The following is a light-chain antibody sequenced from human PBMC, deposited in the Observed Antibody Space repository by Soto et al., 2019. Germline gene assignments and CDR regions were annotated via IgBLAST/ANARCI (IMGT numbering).Light chain of an antibody. J-gene: IGLJ1*01. CDR3: KSKTSRRTTYV. CDR1: SSDVGGYNY. Sequence: QSVLTQPASVSGSPGQSITISCTGTSSDVGGYNYVSWYQQYPGNAPRLMIYEVNNRPSGVPNRFSGSKSGNTASLTISGLQAEDEADYYCKSKTSRRTTYVFATGAKVIV. V-gene: IGLV2-14*01. CDR2: EVN.